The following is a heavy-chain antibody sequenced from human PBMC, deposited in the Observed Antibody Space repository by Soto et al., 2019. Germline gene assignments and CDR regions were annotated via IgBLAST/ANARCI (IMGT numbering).Heavy chain of an antibody. Sequence: QLQLQESGSGLVKPSQTLSLTCAVSGGSISSGGYSWSWIRQPPGKGLECIGYIYHSGSTYYNPPLQSRVTISVDRSKNQFSLKLSSVTAADTAVYYCATAGGLGAVAAAYWGQGTLVTVSS. CDR3: ATAGGLGAVAAAY. D-gene: IGHD6-19*01. J-gene: IGHJ4*02. CDR2: IYHSGST. CDR1: GGSISSGGYS. V-gene: IGHV4-30-2*01.